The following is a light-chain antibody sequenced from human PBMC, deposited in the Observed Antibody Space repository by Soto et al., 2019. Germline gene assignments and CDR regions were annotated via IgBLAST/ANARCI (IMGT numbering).Light chain of an antibody. CDR2: DTS. Sequence: IVLTQSPGTLSLSPGERATLSCRASQSVSSSYLAWYQQKPGQPPRLLIYDTSSRATGIPDRFSGSGSGTDFTLTISRLEPEDFAVYYCQQYGYSWTFGQGTKVEIK. V-gene: IGKV3-20*01. J-gene: IGKJ1*01. CDR1: QSVSSSY. CDR3: QQYGYSWT.